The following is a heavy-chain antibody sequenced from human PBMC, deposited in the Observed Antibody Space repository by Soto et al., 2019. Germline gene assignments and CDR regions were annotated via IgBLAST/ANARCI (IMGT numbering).Heavy chain of an antibody. D-gene: IGHD2-15*01. J-gene: IGHJ5*02. CDR1: GYTFTSYW. CDR2: IDPTDSYT. Sequence: EVKLVQSGAEVKKPGESLRISCKGSGYTFTSYWINWVRQMPGKGLEWMGRIDPTDSYTNYNPSFQGHVTISADKSLSTAYLQWNSLRASDTATHYCARGGTPVVHNWVDPWRQGNLVTVSS. CDR3: ARGGTPVVHNWVDP. V-gene: IGHV5-10-1*01.